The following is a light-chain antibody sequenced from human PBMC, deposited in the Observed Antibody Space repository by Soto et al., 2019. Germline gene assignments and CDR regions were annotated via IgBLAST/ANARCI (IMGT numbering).Light chain of an antibody. CDR2: MGS. CDR3: MQAVQTPWT. V-gene: IGKV2-28*01. Sequence: EIVLTHSPLSLPVTPGEPASISCTSSQSLLHSNGFNYLDWYLQKPEQSPQLLIYMGSNRASGVPDRFSGSGSGTDFTVKISRVEAEDVGVYYCMQAVQTPWTFGQGTKVDIK. J-gene: IGKJ1*01. CDR1: QSLLHSNGFNY.